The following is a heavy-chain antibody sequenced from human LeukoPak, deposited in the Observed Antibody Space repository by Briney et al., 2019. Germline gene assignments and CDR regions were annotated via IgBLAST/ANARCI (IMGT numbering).Heavy chain of an antibody. Sequence: GGSLRLSCAASGFTFSHFGMHWVRQAPGKGLEWVGIVSNDGNTQVYADSVKGRFTISRDNSKNTLYLQMNSLRAEDTAIYYCASEICTNGVCSDFQYWGQGMLVTVSS. J-gene: IGHJ4*02. CDR3: ASEICTNGVCSDFQY. D-gene: IGHD2-8*01. V-gene: IGHV3-30*03. CDR1: GFTFSHFG. CDR2: VSNDGNTQ.